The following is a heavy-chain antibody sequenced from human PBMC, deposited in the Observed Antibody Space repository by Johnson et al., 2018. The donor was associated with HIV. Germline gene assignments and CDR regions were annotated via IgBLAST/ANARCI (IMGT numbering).Heavy chain of an antibody. CDR3: ARTTSLGVVINDAFDI. Sequence: QVQLLESGGGVVQPGRSLRLSCAASGFTLSSYAMHWVRQAPGKGLEWVAVISYDGSNKYYADSVKGRFTISRDNSKNTLYLQMNSLRAEDTAVYYCARTTSLGVVINDAFDIWGQGTMVTVSS. CDR1: GFTLSSYA. V-gene: IGHV3-30-3*01. CDR2: ISYDGSNK. J-gene: IGHJ3*02. D-gene: IGHD3-3*01.